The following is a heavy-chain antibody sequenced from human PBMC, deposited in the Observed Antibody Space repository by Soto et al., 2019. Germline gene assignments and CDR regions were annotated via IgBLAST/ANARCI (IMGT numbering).Heavy chain of an antibody. CDR1: GGSISSYY. D-gene: IGHD2-15*01. CDR2: IYYSGST. J-gene: IGHJ4*02. CDR3: ARRGGFPRGGFDY. V-gene: IGHV4-59*08. Sequence: SETLSLTCTVSGGSISSYYWSWIRQPPGKGLEWIGYIYYSGSTNYNPSLKSRITISVDTSKNQFSLTLSSVTAADTAVYYCARRGGFPRGGFDYWGQGTRVTVS.